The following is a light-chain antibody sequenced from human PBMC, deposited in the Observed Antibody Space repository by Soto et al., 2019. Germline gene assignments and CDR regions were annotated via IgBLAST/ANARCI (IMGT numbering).Light chain of an antibody. Sequence: EILLTQSPATLSLYPGERATLSCGASQSVSSSYLAWYQQKPGLAPRLLIYDASSRATGIPDRFSGSGSGTDFTLTISRLEPEDFAVYYCQQYGSSPITFGQGTRLEIK. CDR2: DAS. CDR3: QQYGSSPIT. J-gene: IGKJ5*01. V-gene: IGKV3D-20*01. CDR1: QSVSSSY.